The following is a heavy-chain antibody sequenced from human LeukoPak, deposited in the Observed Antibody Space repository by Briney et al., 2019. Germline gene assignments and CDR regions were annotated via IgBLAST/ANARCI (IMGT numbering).Heavy chain of an antibody. V-gene: IGHV1-69*04. J-gene: IGHJ5*02. CDR2: IIPIFGVA. CDR3: ARDLKSYDILTGYSISNWFDP. CDR1: AGTFTIYA. Sequence: GASVTVSFTASAGTFTIYAISWVRQAPGQGMEWMGRIIPIFGVADYTQKFQGRVTITAEKSTSTAYMALSSLRSEDTAVYYCARDLKSYDILTGYSISNWFDPWGQGTLVTVSS. D-gene: IGHD3-9*01.